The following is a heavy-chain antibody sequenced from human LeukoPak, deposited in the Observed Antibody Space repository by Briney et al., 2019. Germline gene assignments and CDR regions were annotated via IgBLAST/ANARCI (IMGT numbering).Heavy chain of an antibody. CDR2: ISAYNGNT. CDR3: ARGMWRDAFDI. D-gene: IGHD2-21*01. Sequence: ASVKVSCKASGYTFTGYYMHWVRQAPGQGLEWMGWISAYNGNTNYAQKLQGRVTMTTDTSTSTAYMELRSLRSDDTAVYYCARGMWRDAFDIWGQGTMVTVSS. V-gene: IGHV1-18*04. J-gene: IGHJ3*02. CDR1: GYTFTGYY.